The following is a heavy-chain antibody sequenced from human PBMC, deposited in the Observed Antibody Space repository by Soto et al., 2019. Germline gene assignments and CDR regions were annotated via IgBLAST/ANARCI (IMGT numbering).Heavy chain of an antibody. D-gene: IGHD3-9*01. CDR3: ARKGFLDWFLDF. J-gene: IGHJ4*02. Sequence: QVQLVQSGAEVKKPGASVKVSCKASGYTFSSYDITWVRQAAGQGLEWRGWVNPNSGDTDYAQKFQGRVTMTRDTSRRTAYMELSSLRSEDSAVYYCARKGFLDWFLDFWGQGTLVTVSS. CDR1: GYTFSSYD. CDR2: VNPNSGDT. V-gene: IGHV1-8*01.